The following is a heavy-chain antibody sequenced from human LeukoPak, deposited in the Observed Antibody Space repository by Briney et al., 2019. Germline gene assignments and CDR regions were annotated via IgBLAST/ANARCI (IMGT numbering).Heavy chain of an antibody. J-gene: IGHJ5*02. CDR3: ARCGGGNPRWFDP. Sequence: GGSLRLSCAASGFTFSGYSMNWVRQAPGKGLEWVSSITSSSSYIYYSDSVKGRFTISRDNARNSMYLQMNSLRAEDTAVYYCARCGGGNPRWFDPWGQGTLDTVSS. D-gene: IGHD4-23*01. CDR1: GFTFSGYS. V-gene: IGHV3-21*01. CDR2: ITSSSSYI.